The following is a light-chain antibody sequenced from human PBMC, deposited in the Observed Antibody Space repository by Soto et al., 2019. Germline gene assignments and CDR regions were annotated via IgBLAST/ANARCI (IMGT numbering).Light chain of an antibody. V-gene: IGLV2-11*01. CDR2: AVN. Sequence: QSVLTQPRSVSGSPGQSVTISCTGTSSDVGDYNFVSWYQQHPGKAPKLMIYAVNKRPSGVPDRFSGSKSGNTASLTISGLQADDEADSYCCSYAGTYVFGTGTKVTVL. J-gene: IGLJ1*01. CDR1: SSDVGDYNF. CDR3: CSYAGTYV.